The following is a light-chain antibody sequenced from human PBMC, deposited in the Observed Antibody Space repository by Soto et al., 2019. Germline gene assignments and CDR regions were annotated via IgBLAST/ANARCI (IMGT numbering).Light chain of an antibody. CDR3: QQYNNWPLT. CDR2: GAS. CDR1: QSVSSN. Sequence: EIVMTQSPATLSVSPGERATLSCRASQSVSSNLAWYQQKPGQAPRLLIYGASTRATGISARFSGSGSGTAFTLTISSLQSEDFAVYYCQQYNNWPLTFGGGTKVEIK. J-gene: IGKJ4*01. V-gene: IGKV3-15*01.